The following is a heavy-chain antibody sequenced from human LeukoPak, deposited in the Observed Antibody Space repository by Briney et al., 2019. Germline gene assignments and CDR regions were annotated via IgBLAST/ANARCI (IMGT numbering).Heavy chain of an antibody. CDR2: INHSGST. V-gene: IGHV4-34*01. CDR1: GFTFTSYA. CDR3: ARASRGIAARTHFDY. J-gene: IGHJ4*02. Sequence: GSLRLSCAASGFTFTSYAMSWVRQAPGKGLEWIGEINHSGSTNYNPSLKSRVTISVDTSKNQFSLKLSSVTAADTAVYYCARASRGIAARTHFDYWGQGTLVTVSS. D-gene: IGHD6-6*01.